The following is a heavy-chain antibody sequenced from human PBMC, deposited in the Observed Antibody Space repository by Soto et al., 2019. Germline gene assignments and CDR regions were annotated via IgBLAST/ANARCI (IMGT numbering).Heavy chain of an antibody. CDR3: ARSHYYDSSGYYKDAFDI. J-gene: IGHJ3*02. CDR1: GFTFSSYS. V-gene: IGHV3-48*01. Sequence: EVQLVESGGGLVQPGGSLRLSCAASGFTFSSYSMNWVRQAPGKGLEWVSYISSSSSTIYYADSVKGRFTISRDNAKNSXXLQMNSLRAEDTAVYYCARSHYYDSSGYYKDAFDIWGQGTMVTVSS. D-gene: IGHD3-22*01. CDR2: ISSSSSTI.